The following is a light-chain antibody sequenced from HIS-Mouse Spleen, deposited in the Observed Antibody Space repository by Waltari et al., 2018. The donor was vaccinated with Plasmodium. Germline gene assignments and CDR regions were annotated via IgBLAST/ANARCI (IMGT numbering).Light chain of an antibody. CDR1: QSVSSN. CDR2: GSS. Sequence: EIVMTQSPATLSVSPGERATLSCRARQSVSSNLAWYQQKPGQAPRLLIYGSSTRATGIPARFRGRGSGTEFTLTISSLQSEDVAVDYCQQYNNWSFTFGPGTKVDIK. CDR3: QQYNNWSFT. J-gene: IGKJ3*01. V-gene: IGKV3-15*01.